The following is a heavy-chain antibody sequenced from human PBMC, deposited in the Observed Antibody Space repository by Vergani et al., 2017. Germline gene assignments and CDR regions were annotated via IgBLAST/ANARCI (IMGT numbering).Heavy chain of an antibody. J-gene: IGHJ4*02. Sequence: QVQLVESGGGVVQRGGSLRLSCATSGFTSSNYDMQWIRQGPGKGLEFVAFIQFDGSNQYYADSVKGRFTLSRDFSKNTLYLQMNSLRTDDTATYYCAKHFRGWGIDYGGQGTQVIVSS. CDR2: IQFDGSNQ. CDR3: AKHFRGWGIDY. D-gene: IGHD3-16*01. V-gene: IGHV3-30*02. CDR1: GFTSSNYD.